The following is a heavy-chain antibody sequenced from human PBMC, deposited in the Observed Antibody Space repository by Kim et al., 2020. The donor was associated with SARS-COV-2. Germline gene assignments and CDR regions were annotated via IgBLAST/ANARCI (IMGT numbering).Heavy chain of an antibody. CDR1: GFTFTSSA. CDR2: IIVGSGNT. CDR3: AADGGNSIWYFDL. J-gene: IGHJ2*01. V-gene: IGHV1-58*01. D-gene: IGHD2-21*01. Sequence: SVKVSCKASGFTFTSSAVQWVRQAPGQRLEWIGWIIVGSGNTNYAQKFQERVTITRDMSTSTAYMELSSLRSEDTAVYYCAADGGNSIWYFDLWGRGTLVTVSS.